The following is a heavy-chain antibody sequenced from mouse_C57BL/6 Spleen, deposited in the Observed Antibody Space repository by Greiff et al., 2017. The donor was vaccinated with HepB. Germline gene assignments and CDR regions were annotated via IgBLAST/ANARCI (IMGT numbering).Heavy chain of an antibody. V-gene: IGHV1-50*01. CDR1: GYTFTSYW. D-gene: IGHD2-4*01. J-gene: IGHJ2*01. CDR3: AKLSTMIHYFDY. Sequence: QVQLKQPGAELVKPGASVKLSCKASGYTFTSYWMQWVKQRPGQGLEWIGEIDPSDSYTNYNQKFKGKATLTVDTSSSTAYMQLSSLTSEDSAVYYCAKLSTMIHYFDYWGQGTTLTVSS. CDR2: IDPSDSYT.